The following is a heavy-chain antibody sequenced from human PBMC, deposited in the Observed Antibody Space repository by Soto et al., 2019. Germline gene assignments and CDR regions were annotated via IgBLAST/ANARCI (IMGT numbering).Heavy chain of an antibody. CDR2: ISAHNGNT. D-gene: IGHD3-10*01. V-gene: IGHV1-18*01. CDR1: GYGFTTYG. CDR3: ARGRYGAY. J-gene: IGHJ4*02. Sequence: QVHLVQSGAEVKKPGASVKVSCKGSGYGFTTYGITWVRQAPGQGLEWMAWISAHNGNTNYAQKLQGRVTVTRDTSTSTAYLELRSLRSDDTAVYSCARGRYGAYWGQGALVTVSS.